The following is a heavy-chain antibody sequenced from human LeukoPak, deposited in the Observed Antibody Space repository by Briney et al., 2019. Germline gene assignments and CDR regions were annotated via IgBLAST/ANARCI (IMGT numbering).Heavy chain of an antibody. CDR2: ISSSSSTI. J-gene: IGHJ4*02. CDR1: GFTFSSYS. CDR3: ARLVYYYDSSGYPRAYYFDY. D-gene: IGHD3-22*01. V-gene: IGHV3-48*01. Sequence: GGSLRLSCAASGFTFSSYSMNWVRQAPGKGLEWVSYISSSSSTIYYADSVKGRFTISRDNAKNSLYLQMNSLRAEDTAVYYCARLVYYYDSSGYPRAYYFDYWGQGTLVTVSS.